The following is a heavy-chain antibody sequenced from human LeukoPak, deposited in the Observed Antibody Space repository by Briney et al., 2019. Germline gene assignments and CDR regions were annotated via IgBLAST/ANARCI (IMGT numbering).Heavy chain of an antibody. Sequence: SETLSLTCTVSGGSISSSSYYWGWIRQPPGKGLEWIGSIYYSGSTYYNPSPKSRVTISVDTSKNQFSLKLSSVTAADTAVYYCARSTQYYDFWSGYFPDWFDPWGQGTLVTVSS. CDR2: IYYSGST. J-gene: IGHJ5*02. D-gene: IGHD3-3*01. V-gene: IGHV4-39*07. CDR3: ARSTQYYDFWSGYFPDWFDP. CDR1: GGSISSSSYY.